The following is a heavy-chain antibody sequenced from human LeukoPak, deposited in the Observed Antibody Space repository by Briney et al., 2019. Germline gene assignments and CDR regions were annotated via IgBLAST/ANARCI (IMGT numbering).Heavy chain of an antibody. D-gene: IGHD2-21*02. J-gene: IGHJ4*02. Sequence: SETLSLTCTVSGYSISSGYYWGWIRPSPGKGLEWIGSIYHGGGTYYNPSLRSRVIVSVDTSKNHFSLKMSSVTAADTAVYYCARDLASCAGDCYSDGFDYWGQGTLVTVSS. CDR3: ARDLASCAGDCYSDGFDY. V-gene: IGHV4-38-2*02. CDR2: IYHGGGT. CDR1: GYSISSGYY.